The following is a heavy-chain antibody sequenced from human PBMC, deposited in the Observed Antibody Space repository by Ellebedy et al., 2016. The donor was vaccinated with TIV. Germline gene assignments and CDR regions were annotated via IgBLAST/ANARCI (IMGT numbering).Heavy chain of an antibody. V-gene: IGHV3-48*01. CDR2: ISATSDTI. CDR3: ARGLPMGRSGFDF. Sequence: GESLKISCAASGFAFSNSGMNWVRQAPGKGLQWLSYISATSDTIFYADSVKGRFTISRDNAGNSLYLQMSSLRAEDSALYYCARGLPMGRSGFDFWGRGTLVTVSS. J-gene: IGHJ4*02. D-gene: IGHD6-19*01. CDR1: GFAFSNSG.